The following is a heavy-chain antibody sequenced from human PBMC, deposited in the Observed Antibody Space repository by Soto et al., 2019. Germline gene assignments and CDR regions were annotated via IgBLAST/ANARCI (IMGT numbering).Heavy chain of an antibody. J-gene: IGHJ4*02. V-gene: IGHV1-69*01. Sequence: VQLVQSGAEVKKPGSSVKVSCKASGGTFSSYAISWVRQAPGQGLEWMGGTIHIFGTANYAQKFQGRVTITEDESTSTAYMELSSLRSEDTAVYYCTRVAYCGGDCYSGYFEYWGQGTLVTVSS. CDR1: GGTFSSYA. D-gene: IGHD2-21*02. CDR2: TIHIFGTA. CDR3: TRVAYCGGDCYSGYFEY.